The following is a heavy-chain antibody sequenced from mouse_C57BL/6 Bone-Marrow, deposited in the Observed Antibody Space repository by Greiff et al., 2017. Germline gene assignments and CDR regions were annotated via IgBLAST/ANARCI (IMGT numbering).Heavy chain of an antibody. Sequence: QVQLQQPGAELVMPGASVKLSCKASGYTFTSYWMHWVKQRPGQGLEWIGEIDPSDSYTNYNQKFKGKSTLTVDKSSSTAYMPLSSLTSEDSAVYYCARWGTTVVAYYFDYWGQGTTLTVSS. CDR1: GYTFTSYW. J-gene: IGHJ2*01. D-gene: IGHD1-1*01. V-gene: IGHV1-69*01. CDR3: ARWGTTVVAYYFDY. CDR2: IDPSDSYT.